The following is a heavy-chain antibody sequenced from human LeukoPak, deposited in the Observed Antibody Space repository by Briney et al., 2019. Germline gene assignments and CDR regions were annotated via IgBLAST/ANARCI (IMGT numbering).Heavy chain of an antibody. V-gene: IGHV4-31*03. J-gene: IGHJ4*02. CDR1: GGSISSGGYY. Sequence: SSQTLSLTCTVSGGSISSGGYYWSWIRQHPGKGLEWIGYIYYSGSTYYNPSLKSRVTISVDTSKNQSSLKLSSVTAADTAVYYCAKLSGDCSSAGCNPYWGQGTRVTVSS. CDR3: AKLSGDCSSAGCNPY. D-gene: IGHD2-2*01. CDR2: IYYSGST.